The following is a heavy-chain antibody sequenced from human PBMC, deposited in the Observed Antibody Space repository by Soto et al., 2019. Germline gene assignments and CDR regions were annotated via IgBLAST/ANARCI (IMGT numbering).Heavy chain of an antibody. J-gene: IGHJ4*02. D-gene: IGHD3-10*01. CDR3: ARTLLWFGEFPYYFDY. CDR2: IYYSGST. V-gene: IGHV4-39*01. Sequence: SETLSLTCTVSGGSISSSSYYWCWIRQPPGKGLEWIGSIYYSGSTYYNPSLKSRVTISVDTSKNQFSLKLSSVTAADTAVYYCARTLLWFGEFPYYFDYWGQGTLVTVSS. CDR1: GGSISSSSYY.